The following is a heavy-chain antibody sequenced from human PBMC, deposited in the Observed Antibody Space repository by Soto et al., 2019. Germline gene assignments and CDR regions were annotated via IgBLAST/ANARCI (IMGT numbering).Heavy chain of an antibody. J-gene: IGHJ5*02. Sequence: QVQLQESGPGLVRPSETLSLTCTVSGDSISSFDKYWSWIRQHPGKGLEWIGYIYYSGNTYYNPSLKSRVIISIDTSKNQFSLKLTSVTAADTALYYCATNVATALFGNWFDPWGQGTLVTVSS. CDR2: IYYSGNT. CDR1: GDSISSFDKY. D-gene: IGHD2-21*02. CDR3: ATNVATALFGNWFDP. V-gene: IGHV4-31*03.